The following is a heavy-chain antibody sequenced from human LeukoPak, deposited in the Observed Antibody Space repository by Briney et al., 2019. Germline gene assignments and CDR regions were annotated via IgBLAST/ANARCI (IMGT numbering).Heavy chain of an antibody. J-gene: IGHJ4*02. D-gene: IGHD3-22*01. Sequence: SVKVSCKASGVTFSSYAINWVRQAPGQGLEWMGGIIPIFGTANYAQRFQGRVTITADESTSTAYMELNSLRSEDTAVYYCAKDFSETSSLDYYDSSGYSGFGDWGQGTLVTVSS. CDR3: AKDFSETSSLDYYDSSGYSGFGD. CDR2: IIPIFGTA. V-gene: IGHV1-69*13. CDR1: GVTFSSYA.